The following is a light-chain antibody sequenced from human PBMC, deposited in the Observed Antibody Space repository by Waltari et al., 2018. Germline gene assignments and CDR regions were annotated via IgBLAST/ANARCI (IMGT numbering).Light chain of an antibody. J-gene: IGLJ1*01. Sequence: QSVLTLPPSASGPPGQTVTLLCSGTSSHRESYPVTWYQRVPGAAPNPPIHSNNQRPPGVPDRFSGSRSGTSASLVISGLQSEDEAEYYCASWDSGLNGYIFATGTKVTV. CDR3: ASWDSGLNGYI. CDR1: SSHRESYP. CDR2: SNN. V-gene: IGLV1-44*01.